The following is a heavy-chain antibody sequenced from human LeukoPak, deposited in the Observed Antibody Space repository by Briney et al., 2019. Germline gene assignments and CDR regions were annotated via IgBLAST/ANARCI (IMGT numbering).Heavy chain of an antibody. V-gene: IGHV1-18*01. Sequence: GASVKVSCKASGYTFINYGITWVRQAPGQGLEWMGWISPYNGNTKYLQKLQGRVTLTTDTSTNTAYMEVRSLRSDDTAVYYCARPPLPNYYYYYMDVWGKGTTVTISS. J-gene: IGHJ6*03. CDR3: ARPPLPNYYYYYMDV. CDR1: GYTFINYG. CDR2: ISPYNGNT.